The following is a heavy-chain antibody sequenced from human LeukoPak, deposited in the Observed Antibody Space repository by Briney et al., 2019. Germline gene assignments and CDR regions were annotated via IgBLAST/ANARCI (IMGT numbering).Heavy chain of an antibody. CDR3: ARSLYGSGSYYNVLYYYYMDV. D-gene: IGHD3-10*01. V-gene: IGHV1-69*05. CDR2: ILLIFGTA. Sequence: SVRVSCKASGDTFISYAISGVPHAPGQGREYRRGILLIFGTANYAQKFQGRVTITTDESTSTAYMELSSLRSEDTAVYYCARSLYGSGSYYNVLYYYYMDVWGKGTTVTVSS. CDR1: GDTFISYA. J-gene: IGHJ6*03.